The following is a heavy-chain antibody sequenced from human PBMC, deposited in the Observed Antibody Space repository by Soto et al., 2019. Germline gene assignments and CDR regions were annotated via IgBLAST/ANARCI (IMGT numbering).Heavy chain of an antibody. V-gene: IGHV3-21*01. CDR2: ISSSSSYI. Sequence: GGSLRLSCAASGFTFSSYSMNWVRQAPGKGLEWVSSISSSSSYIYYADSVKGRFTISRDNAKNSLYLQMNSLRAEDTAVYYCATSLDDYGDPHFDYWGQGTLVTVSS. CDR1: GFTFSSYS. J-gene: IGHJ4*02. D-gene: IGHD4-17*01. CDR3: ATSLDDYGDPHFDY.